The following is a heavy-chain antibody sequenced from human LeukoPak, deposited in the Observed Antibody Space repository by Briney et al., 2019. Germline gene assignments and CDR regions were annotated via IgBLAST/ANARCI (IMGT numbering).Heavy chain of an antibody. CDR3: ARNLPAADY. CDR2: ISSSSTYI. V-gene: IGHV3-21*01. CDR1: GFIFSDYS. D-gene: IGHD2-2*01. J-gene: IGHJ4*02. Sequence: GGSLRLSCAASGFIFSDYSMNWVRQAPGKGLEWVSSISSSSTYIYYADSMKGRFTISRDNAKNSLYLQMNSLRAEDTAVYYCARNLPAADYWGQGTLVTVSS.